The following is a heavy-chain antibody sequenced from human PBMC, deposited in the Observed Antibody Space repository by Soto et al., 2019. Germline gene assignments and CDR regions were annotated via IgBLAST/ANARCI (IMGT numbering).Heavy chain of an antibody. V-gene: IGHV3-74*01. J-gene: IGHJ4*02. CDR1: GFTFSSYW. D-gene: IGHD1-26*01. CDR2: INSDGSST. CDR3: SRGMGATLGY. Sequence: SLRLSCAASGFTFSSYWMHWVRQAPGKGLVWVSRINSDGSSTNYADSVKGRFTISRDNAKNTLYLQMNSLRAEDTAVYFCSRGMGATLGYWGQGTLVTVSS.